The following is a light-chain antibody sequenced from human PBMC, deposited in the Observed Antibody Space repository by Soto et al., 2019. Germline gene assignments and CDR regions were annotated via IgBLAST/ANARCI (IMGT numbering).Light chain of an antibody. CDR1: QTIANNF. V-gene: IGKV3-20*01. J-gene: IGKJ2*01. CDR2: GAS. Sequence: EIVLTQSPGTVSSSPGERVTLSCRASQTIANNFLAWYQHRPGQAPRVVVYGASSRATGIPDRFSGSGSGTEFTLTISTLEPEDFAVYYCQQYDSSYTFGQGTKLE. CDR3: QQYDSSYT.